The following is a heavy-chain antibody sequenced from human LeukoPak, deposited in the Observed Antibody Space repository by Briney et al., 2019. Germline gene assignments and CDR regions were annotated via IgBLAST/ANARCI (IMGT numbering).Heavy chain of an antibody. CDR1: GGSISSYY. J-gene: IGHJ6*02. CDR3: ARDLGSSSWYRRSSNGGMDV. V-gene: IGHV4-59*01. D-gene: IGHD6-13*01. CDR2: IYYSGST. Sequence: SETLSLTCTVSGGSISSYYWSWIRQPPGKGLEWIGYIYYSGSTNYNPSLKSRVTISVDTSKNQFSLKLSSVTAADTAVYYCARDLGSSSWYRRSSNGGMDVWGQGTTVTVSS.